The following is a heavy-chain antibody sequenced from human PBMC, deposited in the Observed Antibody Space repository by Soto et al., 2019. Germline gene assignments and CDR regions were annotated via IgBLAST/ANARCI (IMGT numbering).Heavy chain of an antibody. CDR1: GFTFSSYG. J-gene: IGHJ4*02. Sequence: SLRLSCAASGFTFSSYGMHWVRQAPGKGLEWVAVISYDGSNKYYADSVKGRFTISRDNSKNTLYLQMNSLRAEDTAVYYCAKESGCTNGVCSALGMDYWGQGTLVTVSS. CDR2: ISYDGSNK. V-gene: IGHV3-30*18. D-gene: IGHD2-8*01. CDR3: AKESGCTNGVCSALGMDY.